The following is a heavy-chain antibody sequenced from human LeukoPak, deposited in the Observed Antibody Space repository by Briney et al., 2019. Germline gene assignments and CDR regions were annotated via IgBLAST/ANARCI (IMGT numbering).Heavy chain of an antibody. D-gene: IGHD6-13*01. Sequence: LGESLKISCKGSGYHFDNYWIAWVRQMPGKGLEWVGIIYPGDSDTRYSPSFQGQVTISVDKSISTAYLQWSSLKASDTAMYYCARHPIAAAGSYYYYYMDVWGEGTTVTVSS. V-gene: IGHV5-51*01. CDR2: IYPGDSDT. CDR3: ARHPIAAAGSYYYYYMDV. J-gene: IGHJ6*03. CDR1: GYHFDNYW.